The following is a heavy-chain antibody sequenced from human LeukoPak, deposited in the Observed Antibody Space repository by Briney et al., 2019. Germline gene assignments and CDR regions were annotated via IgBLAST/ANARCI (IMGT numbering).Heavy chain of an antibody. J-gene: IGHJ4*02. CDR1: GYTFTSYD. CDR3: ARVGYDSSGYYLHDY. V-gene: IGHV1-8*01. CDR2: MNPNSVNT. D-gene: IGHD3-22*01. Sequence: ASVKVSCKASGYTFTSYDITWVRQATGHRLKCRGWMNPNSVNTGSAQKFQGSLCMNRNNPLSTDYMELSRLRSEDTAVYYCARVGYDSSGYYLHDYWGQGTLVTVSS.